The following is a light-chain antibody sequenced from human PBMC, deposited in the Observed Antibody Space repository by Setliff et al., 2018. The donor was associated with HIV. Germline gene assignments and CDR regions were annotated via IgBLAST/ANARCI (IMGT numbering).Light chain of an antibody. V-gene: IGLV2-23*02. CDR1: HNDVGSYNL. J-gene: IGLJ1*01. CDR2: EVT. CDR3: CSYTGKNTPNCV. Sequence: SALTQPASVSGSPGQSITISCTGTHNDVGSYNLVSWYRQHPGKAPKLLIYEVTKRPSGISDRFSASKSDNTASLTISGLQPEDEADYYCCSYTGKNTPNCVFGAGTKVTVL.